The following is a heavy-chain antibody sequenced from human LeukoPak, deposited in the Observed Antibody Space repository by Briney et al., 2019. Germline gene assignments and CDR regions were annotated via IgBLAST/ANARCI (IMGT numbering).Heavy chain of an antibody. J-gene: IGHJ4*02. V-gene: IGHV3-48*01. CDR1: GFTFSTYS. CDR2: ISASSSTM. CDR3: AGDYYSSSWDNGY. D-gene: IGHD6-13*01. Sequence: PGGSLGLSCAASGFTFSTYSMNWVRQAPGKGLEWVSYISASSSTMYYADSVKGRFTISRDNDKNSLYLQMNSLRAEDTAVYYCAGDYYSSSWDNGYWGQGTLVTVSS.